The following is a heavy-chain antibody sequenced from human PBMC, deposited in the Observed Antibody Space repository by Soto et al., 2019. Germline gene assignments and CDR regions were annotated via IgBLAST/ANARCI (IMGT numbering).Heavy chain of an antibody. J-gene: IGHJ4*02. CDR2: ISGSGGST. Sequence: LRLSCAASGFTFSSYAMSWVRQAPGKGLEWVSAISGSGGSTYYADSVKGRFTISRDNSKNTLYLQMNSLRAEDTAVYYCAKDVDIVRGYYFDYWGQGTLVTVSS. CDR3: AKDVDIVRGYYFDY. D-gene: IGHD2-2*03. V-gene: IGHV3-23*01. CDR1: GFTFSSYA.